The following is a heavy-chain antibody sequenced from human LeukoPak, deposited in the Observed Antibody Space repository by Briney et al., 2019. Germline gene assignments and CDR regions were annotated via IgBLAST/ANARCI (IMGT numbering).Heavy chain of an antibody. CDR2: IHYSGST. J-gene: IGHJ4*02. V-gene: IGHV4-59*01. CDR1: GGSISSYY. CDR3: ARNTTVTTHLHY. Sequence: PSETLSLTCTVSGGSISSYYWSWIRQPPGKGLEWIGYIHYSGSTNYNPSLKTRVTISVDTSKNQFSLKLNSVTAADTAVYYCARNTTVTTHLHYWGQGTLVTVSS. D-gene: IGHD4-17*01.